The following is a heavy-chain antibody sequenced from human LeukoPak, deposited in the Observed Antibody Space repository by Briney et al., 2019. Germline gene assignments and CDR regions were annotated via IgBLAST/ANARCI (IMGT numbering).Heavy chain of an antibody. D-gene: IGHD1-26*01. Sequence: GGSLRLSCAASGFSFSGHGRNWVRQPPGKGLEWVANIKADGSEKYYVDSVKGRFTISRDDAKRTVDLQMDNLRAEDTAIYYCAYRNNFEYWGQGALVTVSS. V-gene: IGHV3-7*05. J-gene: IGHJ4*02. CDR3: AYRNNFEY. CDR2: IKADGSEK. CDR1: GFSFSGHG.